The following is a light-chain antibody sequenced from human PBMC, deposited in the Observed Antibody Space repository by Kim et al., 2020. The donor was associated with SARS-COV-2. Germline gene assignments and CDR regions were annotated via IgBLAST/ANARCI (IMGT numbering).Light chain of an antibody. J-gene: IGLJ1*01. CDR1: NIGAKS. CDR2: SNS. Sequence: PGKTAGIPCGGDNIGAKSVHWYQQQPGQAPVLVIHSNSDRPSGIPERFSGSNSGNTATLTISGVEAGDEADYYCQVWDTSSDHEYVFGTGTKVTVL. CDR3: QVWDTSSDHEYV. V-gene: IGLV3-21*04.